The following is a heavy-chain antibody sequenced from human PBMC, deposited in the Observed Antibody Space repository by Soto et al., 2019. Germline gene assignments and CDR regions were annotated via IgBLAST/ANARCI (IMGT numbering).Heavy chain of an antibody. Sequence: QITLKESGPTLVKPTQTLTLTCTFSGFSLSASGVGVGWIRQPPGKALEWLAIIYWDDAKHYRPSLKSSLTLTQDTHKRRLVLTMTNTDPVDTSTSFCAHKGGGDRILDYWGQGTLVTVSS. D-gene: IGHD3-16*01. J-gene: IGHJ4*02. CDR1: GFSLSASGVG. CDR2: IYWDDAK. V-gene: IGHV2-5*02. CDR3: AHKGGGDRILDY.